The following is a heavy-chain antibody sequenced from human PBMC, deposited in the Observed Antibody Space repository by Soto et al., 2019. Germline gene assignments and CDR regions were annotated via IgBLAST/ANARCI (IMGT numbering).Heavy chain of an antibody. CDR3: ARGGGSDSFDY. CDR2: INHLETT. J-gene: IGHJ4*02. V-gene: IGHV4-30-2*01. Sequence: SETLSLTCTVSGASITFGGYSWSWIRQTPGKGLEWIGYINHLETTFYNPSFESRLTLSIDRAKNQYSLKLHSMSAADRAVYFCARGGGSDSFDYWGQGILVTVSS. D-gene: IGHD1-26*01. CDR1: GASITFGGYS.